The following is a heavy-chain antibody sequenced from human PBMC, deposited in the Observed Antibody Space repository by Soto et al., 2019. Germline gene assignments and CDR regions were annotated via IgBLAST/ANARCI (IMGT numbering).Heavy chain of an antibody. CDR1: GGSISSSSCY. Sequence: SETLSLTCTVSGGSISSSSCYWGWIRLPPGKGLEWIGNIYYNGNTYYNPSLKSGVTISVDTSKSQFSLKLSSVTAADTAVYYCARLRIYCSGGTCYYYFDYWGQGNLVTVSS. CDR3: ARLRIYCSGGTCYYYFDY. J-gene: IGHJ4*02. CDR2: IYYNGNT. V-gene: IGHV4-39*01. D-gene: IGHD2-15*01.